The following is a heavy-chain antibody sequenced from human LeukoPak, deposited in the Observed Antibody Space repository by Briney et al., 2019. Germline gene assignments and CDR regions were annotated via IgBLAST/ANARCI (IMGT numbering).Heavy chain of an antibody. CDR3: ARDRYYDSSGYYRLDY. D-gene: IGHD3-22*01. CDR1: GFTFSSYS. V-gene: IGHV3-48*01. J-gene: IGHJ4*02. Sequence: GGSLRLSCAASGFTFSSYSMNWVRQAPGKGLEWISYISSSSSDIYYADSVKGRFTISRDNAKNSLYLQMNSLRAEDTAVYYCARDRYYDSSGYYRLDYWGQGTLVTVSS. CDR2: ISSSSSDI.